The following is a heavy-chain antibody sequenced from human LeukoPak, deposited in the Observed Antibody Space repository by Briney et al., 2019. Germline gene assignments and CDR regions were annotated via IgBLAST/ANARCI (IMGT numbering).Heavy chain of an antibody. D-gene: IGHD1-26*01. Sequence: GGSLRLSCAASGFTFSSYEMDWDRQAPGKGLEWVSYISIDGKTIHYADSVKGRFTISRDNAKNSVYPQMNSLRVEDTAIYYCASLWELIGSWGQGTLVTVSS. V-gene: IGHV3-48*03. CDR1: GFTFSSYE. J-gene: IGHJ4*02. CDR3: ASLWELIGS. CDR2: ISIDGKTI.